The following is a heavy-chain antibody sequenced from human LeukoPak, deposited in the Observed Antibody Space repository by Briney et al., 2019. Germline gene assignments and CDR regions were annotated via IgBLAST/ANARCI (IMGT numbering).Heavy chain of an antibody. D-gene: IGHD2-2*01. V-gene: IGHV4-59*08. CDR2: IYYSGNT. CDR3: ARYFCSSTSCYRDAFDI. CDR1: GGSISSYY. J-gene: IGHJ3*02. Sequence: SETLSLTCTVSGGSISSYYWSWIRQPPGKGLEWIGYIYYSGNTNYNPSLKSRVTISVDTSKNQFSLKLSSVTAADTAVYYCARYFCSSTSCYRDAFDIWGQGTVVTVSS.